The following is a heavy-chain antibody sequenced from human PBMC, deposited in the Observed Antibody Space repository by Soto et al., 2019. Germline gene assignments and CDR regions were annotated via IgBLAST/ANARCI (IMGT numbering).Heavy chain of an antibody. Sequence: ASVKGSCKASGYTFTRYAMRWVRQAPGQGLEWMGIINPSDRNTYYSQKFQGRVTMTSDTSTSTVYMELSSLRSEDTAVYYCASAPTMRGAYVDYWGQGALVTV. V-gene: IGHV1-46*01. CDR2: INPSDRNT. J-gene: IGHJ4*02. CDR1: GYTFTRYA. CDR3: ASAPTMRGAYVDY.